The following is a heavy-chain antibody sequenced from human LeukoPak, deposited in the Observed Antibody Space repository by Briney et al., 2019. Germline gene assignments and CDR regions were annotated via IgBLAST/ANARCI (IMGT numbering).Heavy chain of an antibody. V-gene: IGHV1-2*02. CDR1: GYTFTGYY. Sequence: ASVKVSCKASGYTFTGYYMHWVRQAPGQGLEWMGWINPNSGGTNYAQKFQGRVTMTRDTPISTAYMELSRLRSDDTAVYYCARSSSGWYSNFDYWGQGTLVTVSS. J-gene: IGHJ4*02. CDR3: ARSSSGWYSNFDY. D-gene: IGHD6-19*01. CDR2: INPNSGGT.